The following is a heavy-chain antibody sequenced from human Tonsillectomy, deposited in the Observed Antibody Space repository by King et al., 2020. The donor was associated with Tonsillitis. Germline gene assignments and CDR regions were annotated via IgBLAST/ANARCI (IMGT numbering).Heavy chain of an antibody. V-gene: IGHV3-23*04. CDR2: ISGSGGST. J-gene: IGHJ4*02. CDR3: ARRGGYDILTELDY. D-gene: IGHD3-9*01. CDR1: GFTFSSYA. Sequence: VQLVESGGGLVQPGGSLRLSCAASGFTFSSYAMSWVRQAPGKGLEWVSAISGSGGSTYYADSVKGRFTISRDNSKNTLYLQMNSLRAEDTAVYYSARRGGYDILTELDYWGQGTLVTVSS.